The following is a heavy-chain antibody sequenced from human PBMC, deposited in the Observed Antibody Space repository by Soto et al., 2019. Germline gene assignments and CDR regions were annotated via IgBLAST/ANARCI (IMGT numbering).Heavy chain of an antibody. V-gene: IGHV4-31*03. J-gene: IGHJ5*02. D-gene: IGHD2-2*01. Sequence: SETLSLTCTVSGGSISSGGYYWSWIRQHPGKGLEWIGYIYYSGSTYYNPSLKSRVTISVDTSKNQFSLKLSSVTAADTAVYYCARATYQLLSGNWFDPWGQGTLVTVSS. CDR1: GGSISSGGYY. CDR3: ARATYQLLSGNWFDP. CDR2: IYYSGST.